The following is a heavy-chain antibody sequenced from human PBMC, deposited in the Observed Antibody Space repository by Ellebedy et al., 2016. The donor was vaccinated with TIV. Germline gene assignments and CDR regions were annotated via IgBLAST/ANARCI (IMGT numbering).Heavy chain of an antibody. CDR3: ARVGFRDV. V-gene: IGHV3-66*01. CDR1: GFTFSSYA. J-gene: IGHJ6*02. CDR2: IYSGGST. Sequence: GESLKISXAASGFTFSSYAMSWVRQAPGKGLEWVSVIYSGGSTYYADSVKGRFTISRDNSKNTLYLQMNSLRAEDTAVYYCARVGFRDVWGQGTTVTVSS.